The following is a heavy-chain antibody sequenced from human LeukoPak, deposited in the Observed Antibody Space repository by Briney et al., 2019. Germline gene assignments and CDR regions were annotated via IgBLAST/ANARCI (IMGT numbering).Heavy chain of an antibody. CDR3: ARMSDCGGDCYSVGIDY. CDR2: IYYSGST. CDR1: GGSISSSSYY. J-gene: IGHJ4*02. V-gene: IGHV4-39*01. D-gene: IGHD2-21*01. Sequence: SETLSLTCTVSGGSISSSSYYWGWIRQPSGKGLEWIGSIYYSGSTYYNPSLKSRVTISVDTSKNQFSLKLSSVTAADTAVYYCARMSDCGGDCYSVGIDYWGQGTLVTVSS.